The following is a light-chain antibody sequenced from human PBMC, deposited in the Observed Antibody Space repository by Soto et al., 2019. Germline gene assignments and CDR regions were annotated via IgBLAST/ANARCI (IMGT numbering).Light chain of an antibody. CDR2: YDD. J-gene: IGLJ1*01. Sequence: QGLLTQPPSLSEAPRRRVTISCSGSSSNIGNNAVNWYQQLPGKAPKLLIYYDDLLPSGVSDRFSASKSGTSASLAISGLQSEDEADYHCAAWDDSLNGYVFGTGTKVNVL. CDR3: AAWDDSLNGYV. V-gene: IGLV1-36*01. CDR1: SSNIGNNA.